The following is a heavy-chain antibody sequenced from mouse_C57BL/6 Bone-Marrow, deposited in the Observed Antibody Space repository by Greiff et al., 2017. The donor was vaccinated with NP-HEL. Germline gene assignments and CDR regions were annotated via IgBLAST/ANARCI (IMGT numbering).Heavy chain of an antibody. CDR3: TTGGSSPYAMDY. V-gene: IGHV14-4*01. CDR1: GFNIKDDY. CDR2: IDPENGDT. D-gene: IGHD1-1*01. J-gene: IGHJ4*01. Sequence: EVQLQQSGAELVRPGASVKLSCTASGFNIKDDYMHWVKQRPEQGLEWIGWIDPENGDTEYASKFQGKATITADTSSNPAYLQLSSLTSEDTAVYYCTTGGSSPYAMDYWGQGTSVTVSS.